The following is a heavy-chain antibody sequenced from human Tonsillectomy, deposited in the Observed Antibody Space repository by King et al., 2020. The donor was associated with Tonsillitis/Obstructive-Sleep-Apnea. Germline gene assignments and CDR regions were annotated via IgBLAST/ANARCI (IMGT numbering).Heavy chain of an antibody. D-gene: IGHD2-2*01. V-gene: IGHV1-18*01. CDR2: ISSYSTNT. CDR1: GYTFTSYG. CDR3: ARDLRCSSTSCYSITYYYYYMDV. Sequence: QLVQSGAEVKKPGASVKVSCKASGYTFTSYGISWVRQAPGQGLEWMGWISSYSTNTNYAQNLQGRVTMSTDTSTSTAYMELRSLRSDEPAVYYCARDLRCSSTSCYSITYYYYYMDVWGKGTTVTVSS. J-gene: IGHJ6*03.